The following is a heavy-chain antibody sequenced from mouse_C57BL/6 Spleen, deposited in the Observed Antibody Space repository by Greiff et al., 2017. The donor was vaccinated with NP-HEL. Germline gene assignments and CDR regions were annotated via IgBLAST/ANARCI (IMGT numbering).Heavy chain of an antibody. D-gene: IGHD1-1*01. CDR2: IDPANGNT. CDR3: ARAALTVVGLFAY. CDR1: GFNIKNTY. Sequence: VQLKESVAELVRPGASVKLSCTASGFNIKNTYMHWVKQRPEQGLEWIGRIDPANGNTKYAPKFQGKATITADTSSNTAYLQLSSLTSEDTAIYCCARAALTVVGLFAYWGQGTLVTVSA. V-gene: IGHV14-3*01. J-gene: IGHJ3*01.